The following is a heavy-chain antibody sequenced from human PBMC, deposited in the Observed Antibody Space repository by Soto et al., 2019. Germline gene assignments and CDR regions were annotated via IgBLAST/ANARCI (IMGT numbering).Heavy chain of an antibody. Sequence: GGYLRLSCAASGFRFRTRARSWVGQAPGKGLEWVASIRPGGDSTYYADSVKGRFAVSRDNSNVTLYLQMDSLRVEDTAIYYCTTHEEGAPWAGGFDSWGQGTLVTVSS. CDR3: TTHEEGAPWAGGFDS. V-gene: IGHV3-23*01. D-gene: IGHD1-26*01. CDR2: IRPGGDST. CDR1: GFRFRTRA. J-gene: IGHJ5*01.